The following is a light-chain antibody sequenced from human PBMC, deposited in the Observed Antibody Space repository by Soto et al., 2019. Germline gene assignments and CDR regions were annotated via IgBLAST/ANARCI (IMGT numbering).Light chain of an antibody. CDR2: EVS. Sequence: QSVLTQPASVSGSPGQSINISCTGTSSDVGSYNLVSWYQQHPGKAPKLMIYEVSKRPSGVSNRFSGSKSGNTASLTISGLQAEDEADYYCCSYAGSSTVVFGGGTQLTVL. CDR1: SSDVGSYNL. J-gene: IGLJ2*01. CDR3: CSYAGSSTVV. V-gene: IGLV2-23*02.